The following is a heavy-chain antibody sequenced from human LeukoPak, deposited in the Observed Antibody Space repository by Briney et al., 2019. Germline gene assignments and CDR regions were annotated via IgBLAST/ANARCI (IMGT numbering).Heavy chain of an antibody. CDR1: GFTFSSFS. J-gene: IGHJ5*02. D-gene: IGHD2-21*02. CDR2: ISGDGGST. CDR3: AKSLVTNWFDP. V-gene: IGHV3-43*02. Sequence: GGSLRLSCAASGFTFSSFSMSWVRQAPGKGLEWVSLISGDGGSTYYADSVKGRFTISRDNSKNSLYLQMNSLRTEDTALYYCAKSLVTNWFDPWGQGTLVTVSS.